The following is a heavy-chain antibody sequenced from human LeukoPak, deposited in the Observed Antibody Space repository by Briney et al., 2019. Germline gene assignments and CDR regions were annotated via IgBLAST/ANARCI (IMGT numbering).Heavy chain of an antibody. CDR3: ARVGVNLGYCSGGSCYYYMDV. CDR2: ISSSGSTI. V-gene: IGHV3-48*03. J-gene: IGHJ6*03. CDR1: GFTFSSYE. Sequence: GGSLRLSCAASGFTFSSYEMNWVRQAPGKGLEWVSYISSSGSTIYYADSVKGRFTISRDNAKNSLYLQMNSLRAEDTAVYYCARVGVNLGYCSGGSCYYYMDVWGKGTTVTISS. D-gene: IGHD2-15*01.